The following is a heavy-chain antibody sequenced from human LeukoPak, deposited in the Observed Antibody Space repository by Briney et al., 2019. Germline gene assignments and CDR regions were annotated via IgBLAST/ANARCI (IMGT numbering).Heavy chain of an antibody. J-gene: IGHJ4*02. CDR3: VRDHALWSNCFDY. Sequence: ASVKVSCKASGYTFTDYGITWVRQAPGQGLDWMGWISARNGNTKYSQRLQGRVTMTTDTSTSTAYMELRSLTSDDTAVYYCVRDHALWSNCFDYWGKGTLVT. V-gene: IGHV1-18*01. CDR2: ISARNGNT. D-gene: IGHD2/OR15-2a*01. CDR1: GYTFTDYG.